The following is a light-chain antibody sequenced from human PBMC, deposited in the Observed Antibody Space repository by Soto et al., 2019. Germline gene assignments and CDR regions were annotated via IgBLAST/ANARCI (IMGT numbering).Light chain of an antibody. Sequence: QSVLTQPASVSGSPGQSVTISCTGTSSDIGLYNYVSWYQQHPAKAPKLMVYDVTHRPSGVSNRFSGSKSGNTASLTISGLLVEDEADYHCTSYTNSNTLIFGGGTKVTVL. J-gene: IGLJ2*01. CDR2: DVT. CDR3: TSYTNSNTLI. V-gene: IGLV2-14*01. CDR1: SSDIGLYNY.